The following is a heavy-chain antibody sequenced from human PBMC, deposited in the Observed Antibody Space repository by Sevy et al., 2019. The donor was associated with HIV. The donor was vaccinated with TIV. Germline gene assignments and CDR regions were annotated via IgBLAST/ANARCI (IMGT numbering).Heavy chain of an antibody. D-gene: IGHD1-26*01. Sequence: GGSLRLSCVASGFSFSHYWMSWVRPAPGKGLEWVANTNQDGSNKNYVDSVEGRFTISRDNGKNLLYLQMTSLRAEDTAFYYCVRDGSIILYGGYDYSGMDVWGQGTTVTVSS. CDR2: TNQDGSNK. V-gene: IGHV3-7*03. J-gene: IGHJ6*02. CDR3: VRDGSIILYGGYDYSGMDV. CDR1: GFSFSHYW.